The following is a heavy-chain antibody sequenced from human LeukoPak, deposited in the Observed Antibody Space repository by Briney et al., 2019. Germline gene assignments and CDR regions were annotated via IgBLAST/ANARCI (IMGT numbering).Heavy chain of an antibody. CDR2: INPNSGGT. D-gene: IGHD3-3*01. J-gene: IGHJ4*02. CDR3: ARVSSYYDFWSGYPAHFDY. CDR1: GYTFTGYY. V-gene: IGHV1-2*02. Sequence: GASVKVSCKASGYTFTGYYMHWVRQASGQGLEWMGWINPNSGGTNYAQKFQGRVTMTRDTSISTAYMELSRLRSDDTAVYYCARVSSYYDFWSGYPAHFDYWGQGTLVTVSS.